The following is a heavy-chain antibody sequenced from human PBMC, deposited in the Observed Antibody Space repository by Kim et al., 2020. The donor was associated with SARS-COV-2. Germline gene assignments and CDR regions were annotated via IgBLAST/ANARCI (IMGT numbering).Heavy chain of an antibody. Sequence: SETLSLTCSVSGGSISNYYWSWIRQPPGKGLEWIGYVYYSGSTNYNPSLKSRVTISVDTSRNQFSLKLSSVTAADTAVYYCARGLIVGATRYDYWGQGTLVTVSS. CDR1: GGSISNYY. CDR2: VYYSGST. D-gene: IGHD1-26*01. CDR3: ARGLIVGATRYDY. V-gene: IGHV4-59*01. J-gene: IGHJ4*02.